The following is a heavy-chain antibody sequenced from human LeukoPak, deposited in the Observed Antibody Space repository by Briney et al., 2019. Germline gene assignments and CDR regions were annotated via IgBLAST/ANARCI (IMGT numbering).Heavy chain of an antibody. CDR2: IKKDGSEE. Sequence: GGSLRLSCAASGFTLNSYLMSWVRQAPGRGLEWVANIKKDGSEENYLDSVKGRFTVSRDNVKNSPNLQMNSLRGEDTAVYYCARSNPNRNALDLWGQGTMVTISS. V-gene: IGHV3-7*01. J-gene: IGHJ3*01. CDR1: GFTLNSYL. CDR3: ARSNPNRNALDL. D-gene: IGHD1-14*01.